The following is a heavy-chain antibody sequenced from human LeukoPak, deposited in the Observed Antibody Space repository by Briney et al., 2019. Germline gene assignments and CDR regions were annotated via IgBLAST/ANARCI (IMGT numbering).Heavy chain of an antibody. CDR2: ISGSGGST. CDR1: IFVFRIYP. Sequence: GGSLRLSCAPSIFVFRIYPMMCVRQAPGKGLEWVSVISGSGGSTDYADSVKGRFTISRDNAKNSLYLQMNSLRAEDTAVYYGSKVPVDYWGQGTLVTVSS. CDR3: SKVPVDY. J-gene: IGHJ4*02. V-gene: IGHV3-23*01.